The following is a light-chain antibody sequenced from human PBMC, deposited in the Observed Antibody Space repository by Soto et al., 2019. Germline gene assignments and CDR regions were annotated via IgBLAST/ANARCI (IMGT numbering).Light chain of an antibody. J-gene: IGKJ1*01. CDR1: QSLNSRY. CDR3: QQYGSSPWT. Sequence: ESVLTQSPGSLSLSPGERATLSCRASQSLNSRYLAWYQVKPCQSPRLLFYGASSRATGIPDRFIGSGSGTDFTLTITGLEPEDFAVYYCQQYGSSPWTFGQGTKVDIK. V-gene: IGKV3-20*01. CDR2: GAS.